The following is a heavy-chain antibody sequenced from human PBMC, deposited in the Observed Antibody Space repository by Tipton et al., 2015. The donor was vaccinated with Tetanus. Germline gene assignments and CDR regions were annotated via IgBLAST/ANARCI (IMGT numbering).Heavy chain of an antibody. V-gene: IGHV1-18*01. Sequence: QLVQSGAEVKKPGASVKVSCKASGYTFTHYGVNRVRQAPGQGLEWMGWISPFNENVNYAEKFRGRLTMTTDRSTGAVSMDLRSLKSDDTAIYYCARGRGLGPHEYFEHWGQGTLVTVSS. J-gene: IGHJ5*02. CDR1: GYTFTHYG. CDR2: ISPFNENV. CDR3: ARGRGLGPHEYFEH. D-gene: IGHD3/OR15-3a*01.